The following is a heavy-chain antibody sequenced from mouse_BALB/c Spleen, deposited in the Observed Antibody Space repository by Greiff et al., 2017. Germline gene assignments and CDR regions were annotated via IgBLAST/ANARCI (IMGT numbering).Heavy chain of an antibody. CDR2: IDPENGDT. D-gene: IGHD1-1*01. J-gene: IGHJ2*01. CDR1: GFNIKDYY. CDR3: NAWPTAVGY. Sequence: EVKLLESGAELVRSGASVKLSCTASGFNIKDYYMHWVKQRPEQGLEWIGWIDPENGDTEYAPKFQGKATMTADTSSNTAYLQLSSLTSEDTAVYYCNAWPTAVGYWGQGTTLTVSS. V-gene: IGHV14-4*02.